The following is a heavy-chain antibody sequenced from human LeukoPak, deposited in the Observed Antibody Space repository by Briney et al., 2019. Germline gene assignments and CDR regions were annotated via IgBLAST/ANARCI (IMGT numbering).Heavy chain of an antibody. D-gene: IGHD3-10*01. CDR3: ARDSFGAGRSNWFDP. CDR2: ISYDGSNK. CDR1: GFTFSSYA. Sequence: GRSLRLSCGASGFTFSSYAMHWVRQAPGKGLEWVAVISYDGSNKDYADSVKGRFTISRDDSKNTLFLQMNSLRIDDTAVYYCARDSFGAGRSNWFDPWGQGTLVTVSS. V-gene: IGHV3-30*04. J-gene: IGHJ5*02.